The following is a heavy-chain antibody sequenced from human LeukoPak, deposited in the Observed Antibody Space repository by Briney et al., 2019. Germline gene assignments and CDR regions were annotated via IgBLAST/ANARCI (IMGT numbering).Heavy chain of an antibody. CDR2: ISGSSGII. CDR3: ARERYSYVSPLFDY. CDR1: GFTFNTYT. D-gene: IGHD5-18*01. J-gene: IGHJ4*02. Sequence: PGGSLRLSCAASGFTFNTYTMNWVRQAPGKGLEWVSYISGSSGIIDYADSVRGRFTISRDNAKNSLYLQMNSLRAEDTAVYYCARERYSYVSPLFDYWGQGTLVTVSS. V-gene: IGHV3-48*01.